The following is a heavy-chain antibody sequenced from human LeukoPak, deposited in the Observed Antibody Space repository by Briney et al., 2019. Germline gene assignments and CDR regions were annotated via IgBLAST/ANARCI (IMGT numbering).Heavy chain of an antibody. J-gene: IGHJ4*02. D-gene: IGHD4-17*01. V-gene: IGHV4-38-2*02. CDR2: IYHSGST. CDR1: GYSISSGYY. CDR3: ARARSYGYYFDD. Sequence: ASETLSLTCTVSGYSISSGYYWGWIRQPPGEGLEWIGSIYHSGSTYYNPSLKGRVTITVDTSKNQFSLKLSSVTAADTAVYYCARARSYGYYFDDWGQGTLVTVSS.